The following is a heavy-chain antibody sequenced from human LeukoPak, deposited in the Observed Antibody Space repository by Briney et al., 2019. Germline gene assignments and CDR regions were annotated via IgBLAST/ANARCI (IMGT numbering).Heavy chain of an antibody. Sequence: ASVKVSCKASDYTFISYGISWVRQAPGQGLEWMGWINPYNGNTNYVQKLQGRVTMTTETSTSTAYMELRSLRPDDTAVYYCARVAAADYFDYWGQGTLVTVSS. CDR2: INPYNGNT. J-gene: IGHJ4*02. D-gene: IGHD6-13*01. V-gene: IGHV1-18*04. CDR3: ARVAAADYFDY. CDR1: DYTFISYG.